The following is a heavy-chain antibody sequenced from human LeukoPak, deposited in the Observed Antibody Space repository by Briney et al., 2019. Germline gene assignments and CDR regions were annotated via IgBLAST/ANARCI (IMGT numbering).Heavy chain of an antibody. D-gene: IGHD6-6*01. CDR2: ISSSSSTI. CDR3: ARGIAARSVDY. Sequence: GGSLRLSCAASGFTFSSYSMNWVRQAPGKGLEWVSYISSSSSTIYYADSVKGRFTISRDNAKNSLYLQMNSLRAGDTAVYYCARGIAARSVDYWGQGTLVTVSS. CDR1: GFTFSSYS. V-gene: IGHV3-48*04. J-gene: IGHJ4*02.